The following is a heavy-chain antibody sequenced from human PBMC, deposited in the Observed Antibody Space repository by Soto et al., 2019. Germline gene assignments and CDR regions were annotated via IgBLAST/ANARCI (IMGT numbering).Heavy chain of an antibody. J-gene: IGHJ4*01. D-gene: IGHD4-17*01. CDR3: ARVVKAGDYGDYGRYYFDY. CDR1: GYTFTTYG. CDR2: ISAYSGNT. Sequence: QVQLVQSGAEVKKPGASVKVSCKASGYTFTTYGITWVRQAPGQGLEWMGGISAYSGNTNYAQKPQGRLTVTTDTSTNTAYMDLRSLRSDDTAVYYCARVVKAGDYGDYGRYYFDYWGHGALVTVSS. V-gene: IGHV1-18*04.